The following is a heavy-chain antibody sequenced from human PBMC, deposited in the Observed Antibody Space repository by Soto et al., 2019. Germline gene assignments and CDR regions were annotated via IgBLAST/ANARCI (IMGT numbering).Heavy chain of an antibody. Sequence: PSETLSLTCTVSGGSISSYYWSWIRQPPGKGLEWIGYIYYSGSTNYNPSLKSRVTISVDTSKNQFSLKLSSVTAADTAVYYCARGNTMVRGVIISFPWFDPWGQGTLVTVSS. V-gene: IGHV4-59*01. J-gene: IGHJ5*02. CDR3: ARGNTMVRGVIISFPWFDP. D-gene: IGHD3-10*01. CDR1: GGSISSYY. CDR2: IYYSGST.